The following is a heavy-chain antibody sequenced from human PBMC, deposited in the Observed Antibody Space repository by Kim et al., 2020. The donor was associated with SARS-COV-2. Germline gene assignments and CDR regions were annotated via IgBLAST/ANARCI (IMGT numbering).Heavy chain of an antibody. V-gene: IGHV3-53*01. D-gene: IGHD6-13*01. CDR2: IYSGGST. J-gene: IGHJ6*02. CDR3: ARDSLSSCWYYGGIKYYYGMDV. CDR1: GFTVSSNY. Sequence: GGSLRLSCAASGFTVSSNYMSWVRQAPGKGLEWVSIIYSGGSTYYADSVKGRFTISRDNAKNTLYLQMNSLRAEDTALYYCARDSLSSCWYYGGIKYYYGMDVWGQGTTVIVSS.